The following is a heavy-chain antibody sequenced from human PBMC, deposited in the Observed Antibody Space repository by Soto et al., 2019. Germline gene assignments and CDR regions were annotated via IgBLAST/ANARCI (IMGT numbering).Heavy chain of an antibody. V-gene: IGHV3-33*01. CDR3: ARDNLEMATLLGWGMDV. Sequence: QVQVVESGGGVDHPGRSLRLSCAASGFTFSSYGMNWVREAPGKGLEWVAVIWYDGSNKYYADSVKGRFTISRDNSKNTLYLQMNSLRAEDTAVYYCARDNLEMATLLGWGMDVWGQGTTVTVSS. D-gene: IGHD5-12*01. J-gene: IGHJ6*02. CDR2: IWYDGSNK. CDR1: GFTFSSYG.